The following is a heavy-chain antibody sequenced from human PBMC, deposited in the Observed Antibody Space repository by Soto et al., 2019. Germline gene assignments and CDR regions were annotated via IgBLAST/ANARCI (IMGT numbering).Heavy chain of an antibody. V-gene: IGHV1-2*02. CDR1: GGTFRSYA. J-gene: IGHJ4*02. D-gene: IGHD1-1*01. CDR3: AREPATAKPEGVDF. Sequence: APEKVSRKASGGTFRSYAISWVLQALGQGLEWMGWINPNSGGTKYAPKFQGRVTMTRDTSITTAYMELSRLRSGDTAVYYCAREPATAKPEGVDFWGQGTLVTVSS. CDR2: INPNSGGT.